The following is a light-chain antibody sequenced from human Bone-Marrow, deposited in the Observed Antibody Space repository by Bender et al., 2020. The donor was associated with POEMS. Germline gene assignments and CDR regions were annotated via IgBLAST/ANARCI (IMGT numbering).Light chain of an antibody. V-gene: IGLV2-14*02. Sequence: QSALTQPASVSGSPGQSIAISCTGTSSDVGSYNLVSWYQQYPGKAPKLIISEVSKRPSGVPDRFSGSKSGNTASLAVSGLQAEDEADFYCSSYAASDIWVFGTGTKVTVL. CDR1: SSDVGSYNL. CDR2: EVS. CDR3: SSYAASDIWV. J-gene: IGLJ1*01.